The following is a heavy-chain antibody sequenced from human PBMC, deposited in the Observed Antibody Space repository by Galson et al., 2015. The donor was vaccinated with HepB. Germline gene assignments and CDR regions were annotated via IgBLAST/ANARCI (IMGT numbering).Heavy chain of an antibody. J-gene: IGHJ4*02. D-gene: IGHD6-19*01. Sequence: SLRLSCAASGFTFSSYWMHWVRQAPGKGLEWVPSISSSSSYIYYADSVKGRFTISRDNAKNSLYLQMNSLRAEDTAVYYCARDAASRLAVAGPDYWGQGTLVTVSS. CDR3: ARDAASRLAVAGPDY. V-gene: IGHV3-21*01. CDR2: ISSSSSYI. CDR1: GFTFSSYW.